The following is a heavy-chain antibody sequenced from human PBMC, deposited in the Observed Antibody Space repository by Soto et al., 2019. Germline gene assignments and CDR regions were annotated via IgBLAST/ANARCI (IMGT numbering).Heavy chain of an antibody. CDR2: VDHSGRT. CDR3: AKKGYYPSGKINLFDS. CDR1: CYSINSDYY. Sequence: SETLSLTCAVSCYSINSDYYWGWIRQPPGKGLEWIGSVDHSGRTYYSPSLRSRLTIFIDTSKNQFSLRLTSVTAADTAMYFCAKKGYYPSGKINLFDSWGPGTLVTVSS. J-gene: IGHJ4*02. D-gene: IGHD3-10*01. V-gene: IGHV4-38-2*01.